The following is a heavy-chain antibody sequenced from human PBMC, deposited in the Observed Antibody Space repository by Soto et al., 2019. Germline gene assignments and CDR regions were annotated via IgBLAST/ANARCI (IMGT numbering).Heavy chain of an antibody. V-gene: IGHV4-59*08. CDR1: GGSSSSYY. D-gene: IGHD6-19*01. CDR2: IYYSGST. J-gene: IGHJ4*02. Sequence: SETLPLTCTVPGGSSSSYYWSWIRKTPGKGLEWIGYIYYSGSTNYNPSLKSRVTISVDTSKNQFSLKLSSVTAADTAVYYCASTRDSSGWYGTNFDYWGQGTLVTSPQ. CDR3: ASTRDSSGWYGTNFDY.